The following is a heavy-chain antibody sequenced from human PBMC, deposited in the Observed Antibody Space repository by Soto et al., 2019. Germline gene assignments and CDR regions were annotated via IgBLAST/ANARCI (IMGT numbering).Heavy chain of an antibody. Sequence: QVQLVQSGAEVKKPGASVKVSCKASGYTFTSYAMHWVRQAPGQRLEWMGWINAGNGNTKYSQKFQGRVNSTRDTIASTAYMELSSLRSEDTAVDYCARGFRIWFGELLNPPDYWGQGTLVTVSS. V-gene: IGHV1-3*01. CDR2: INAGNGNT. J-gene: IGHJ4*02. CDR1: GYTFTSYA. CDR3: ARGFRIWFGELLNPPDY. D-gene: IGHD3-10*01.